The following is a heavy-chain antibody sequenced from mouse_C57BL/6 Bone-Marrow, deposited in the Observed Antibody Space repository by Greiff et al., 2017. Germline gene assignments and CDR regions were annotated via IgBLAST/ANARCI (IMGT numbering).Heavy chain of an antibody. Sequence: QVQLQQSGAELVRPGASVTLSCKASGYTFTDYEMHWVKQTPVHGLAWIGAIDPETGGTAYNQKFKGKAILTADKSSSTAYMELSSLTSEDSAVYYCARKDYSNFYYFDYWGQGTTLTVSS. CDR2: IDPETGGT. CDR1: GYTFTDYE. CDR3: ARKDYSNFYYFDY. J-gene: IGHJ2*01. V-gene: IGHV1-15*01. D-gene: IGHD2-5*01.